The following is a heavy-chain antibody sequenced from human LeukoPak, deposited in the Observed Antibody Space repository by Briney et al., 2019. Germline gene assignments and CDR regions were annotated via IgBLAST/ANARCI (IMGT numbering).Heavy chain of an antibody. J-gene: IGHJ5*02. V-gene: IGHV3-73*01. CDR1: GFTFSSSA. Sequence: GGSLRLSCAASGFTFSSSAMHWVRQASGKGLEWVGRIRSKANSYATAYAASVKGRFTISRDDSKNTAYLQMNSLKTEDTAVYYCTTIVVVTQRLDPWGQGTLVTVSS. D-gene: IGHD3-22*01. CDR3: TTIVVVTQRLDP. CDR2: IRSKANSYAT.